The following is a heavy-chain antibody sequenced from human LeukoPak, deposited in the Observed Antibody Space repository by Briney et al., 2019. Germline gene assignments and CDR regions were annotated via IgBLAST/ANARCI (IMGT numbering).Heavy chain of an antibody. CDR1: GGAITNYY. J-gene: IGHJ4*02. Sequence: KTSETLSLTCGVSGGAITNYYWNWIRQAPGKGLEWLGYIYYTGSTTYNPSVKSRITISLDTSKKQISLKLRSVTAADTAVYYCAKDRRVTFDYFDYWGQGTLVTVSS. CDR3: AKDRRVTFDYFDY. V-gene: IGHV4-59*01. CDR2: IYYTGST. D-gene: IGHD2-21*02.